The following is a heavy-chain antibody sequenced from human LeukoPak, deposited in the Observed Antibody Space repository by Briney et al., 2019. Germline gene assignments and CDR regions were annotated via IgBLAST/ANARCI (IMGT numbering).Heavy chain of an antibody. CDR1: PFTLSDYY. CDR2: ISSRGHTI. J-gene: IGHJ3*02. CDR3: ATEVEYSTNGFDT. Sequence: GGSQRLSCAASPFTLSDYYVSWIRQAPGRGLEWVSYISSRGHTIYYAASVKGRFTISRDDAKNEVYLQMTGLRAEDTALYYCATEVEYSTNGFDTWGQGTMVTVSS. D-gene: IGHD6-13*01. V-gene: IGHV3-11*04.